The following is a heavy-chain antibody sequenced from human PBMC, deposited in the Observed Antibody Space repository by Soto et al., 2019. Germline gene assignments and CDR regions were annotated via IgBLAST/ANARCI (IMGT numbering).Heavy chain of an antibody. CDR1: GGTFSSHV. CDR2: IMPIIGTA. V-gene: IGHV1-69*01. Sequence: QVQLVQSGAEVQKPGSSVKVSCKASGGTFSSHVFNWVRQAPGQGLEWMGGIMPIIGTANYAQKFQGRVTITADESTSSDYMELSSLRSEDTAVYYCARDLEFRDGNISPLDYWGQGTLVTVSS. D-gene: IGHD3-10*01. J-gene: IGHJ4*02. CDR3: ARDLEFRDGNISPLDY.